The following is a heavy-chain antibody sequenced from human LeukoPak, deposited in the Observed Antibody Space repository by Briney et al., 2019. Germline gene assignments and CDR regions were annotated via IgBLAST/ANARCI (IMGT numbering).Heavy chain of an antibody. CDR3: ARDLGELLEGNWFDP. V-gene: IGHV1-2*02. Sequence: ASVKVSCKASGYTFTGYYMHWVRQAPGQGLEWMGWINPNSGGTNYAQKFQGRVTMTRDTSISTAYMELSRLRSDDTAVYYCARDLGELLEGNWFDPWGQGTLVTVSS. CDR1: GYTFTGYY. D-gene: IGHD1-26*01. CDR2: INPNSGGT. J-gene: IGHJ5*02.